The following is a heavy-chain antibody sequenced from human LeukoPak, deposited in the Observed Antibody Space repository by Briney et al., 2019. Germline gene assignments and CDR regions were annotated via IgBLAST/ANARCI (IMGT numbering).Heavy chain of an antibody. V-gene: IGHV1-69*13. CDR1: GGTFSSYA. Sequence: GASVKVSCKASGGTFSSYAISWVRQAPGQGLEWMGGIIPIFGTANYAQKFQGRVTITADESTSTAYMELSSLRSEDTAVYYCAKNYDSCGYYLDAFDIWGQGTMVTVSS. J-gene: IGHJ3*02. CDR3: AKNYDSCGYYLDAFDI. CDR2: IIPIFGTA. D-gene: IGHD3-22*01.